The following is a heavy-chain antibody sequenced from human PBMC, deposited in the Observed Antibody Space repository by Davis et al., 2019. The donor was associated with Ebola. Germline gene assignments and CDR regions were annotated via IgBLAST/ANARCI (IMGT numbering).Heavy chain of an antibody. CDR2: IYSGGST. Sequence: GESLKISCAASGFTFSSYAMSWVRQAPGKGLEWVSVIYSGGSTYYADSVKGRFTISRDNSKNTLYLQMNSLRAEDTAVYYCARVASGSYYRFDYWGQGTLVTVSS. J-gene: IGHJ4*02. CDR1: GFTFSSYA. D-gene: IGHD1-26*01. CDR3: ARVASGSYYRFDY. V-gene: IGHV3-53*01.